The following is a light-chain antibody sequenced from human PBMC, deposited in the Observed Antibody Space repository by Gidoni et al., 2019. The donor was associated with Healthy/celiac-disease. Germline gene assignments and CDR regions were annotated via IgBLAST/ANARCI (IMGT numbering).Light chain of an antibody. CDR3: QQYYSYPLT. V-gene: IGKV1-8*01. J-gene: IGKJ4*01. CDR1: QGIRSY. CDR2: AAS. Sequence: ARRMTQSPSSCSASTGDRVTITRRASQGIRSYLAWYQQKPGKAPKLLIYAASTLQSGVPSRFSGSGSGTDFTLTISCLQSEDFATYYCQQYYSYPLTFGGXTKVEIK.